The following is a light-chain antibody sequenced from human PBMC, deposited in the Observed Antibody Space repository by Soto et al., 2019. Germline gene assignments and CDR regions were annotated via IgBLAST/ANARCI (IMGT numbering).Light chain of an antibody. V-gene: IGLV2-23*02. CDR1: SNDVGSYNL. J-gene: IGLJ7*01. CDR3: CSYAGSSTWV. CDR2: EVI. Sequence: QSALTQPASVSGSPGQSITISCTGTSNDVGSYNLVSWYQKHPGKAPKLMIYEVIKWPSGVSHRFSGSKSGNTASLTISGLQAEDEADYYCCSYAGSSTWVFGGGTQLTGL.